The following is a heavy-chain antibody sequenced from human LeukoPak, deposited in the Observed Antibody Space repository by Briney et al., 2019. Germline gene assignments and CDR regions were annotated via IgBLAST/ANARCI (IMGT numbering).Heavy chain of an antibody. CDR3: SRARMGDGYNYV. Sequence: SGGSLRLSCAVSGFSFSDHYMDWVRQAPGKGLEWVGRTTKRANSYNTHYAASVKDRFTISRDDSGNSLYLQMNSLKTEDTAVYYCSRARMGDGYNYVWGQGTLVTVSS. D-gene: IGHD5-18*01. J-gene: IGHJ4*02. CDR1: GFSFSDHY. CDR2: TTKRANSYNT. V-gene: IGHV3-72*01.